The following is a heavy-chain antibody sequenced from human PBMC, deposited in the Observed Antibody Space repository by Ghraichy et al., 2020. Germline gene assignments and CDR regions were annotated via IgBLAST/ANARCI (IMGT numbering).Heavy chain of an antibody. D-gene: IGHD4-23*01. CDR1: GFTLSSYS. V-gene: IGHV3-48*02. Sequence: GGSLRLSCVGSGFTLSSYSMNWVRQAPGKGLEWVSYITSSSRTKSYADSVKDRFTISRDNAQNSLYLQMNNLRDEDTAIYYCARGSRVVRFYYYDGMEVWGQGTTVTVSS. CDR3: ARGSRVVRFYYYDGMEV. J-gene: IGHJ6*02. CDR2: ITSSSRTK.